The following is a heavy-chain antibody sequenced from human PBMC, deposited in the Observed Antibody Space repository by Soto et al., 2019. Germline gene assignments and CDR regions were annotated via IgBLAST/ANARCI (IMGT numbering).Heavy chain of an antibody. V-gene: IGHV3-48*02. CDR2: ISSRSSTI. D-gene: IGHD5-18*01. Sequence: EVQLVESGGGLVQPGGSLRLSCAASGFTFSSYSMNWVRQAAGKGLEWVSYISSRSSTICNADSVKGRFTISRDNAKNSLYLQTNSLRDEDTAVYYCARDSGYSYGPIDYWGQGPLVTVSS. CDR3: ARDSGYSYGPIDY. J-gene: IGHJ4*02. CDR1: GFTFSSYS.